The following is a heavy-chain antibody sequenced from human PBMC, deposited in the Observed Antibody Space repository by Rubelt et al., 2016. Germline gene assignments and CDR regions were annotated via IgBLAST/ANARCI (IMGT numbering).Heavy chain of an antibody. V-gene: IGHV4-34*01. Sequence: QVQLQQWGAGLLKPSETLSLTCAVYGGSFSGYYWSWIRQPPGKGLEWIGEINHSGSTNYNPSLKSRVTISGDKSKNQFSLKLSSGTAADTAVYYCATDRKYSSSWTDYFDYWGQGTLVTVSS. J-gene: IGHJ4*02. D-gene: IGHD6-13*01. CDR1: GGSFSGYY. CDR3: ATDRKYSSSWTDYFDY. CDR2: INHSGST.